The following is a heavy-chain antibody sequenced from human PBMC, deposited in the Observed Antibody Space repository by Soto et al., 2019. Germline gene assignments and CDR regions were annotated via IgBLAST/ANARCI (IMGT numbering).Heavy chain of an antibody. CDR1: GFTLSSYS. CDR2: ISSSSNYI. Sequence: EVQLVESGGGLVKPGGSQRLSCAASGFTLSSYSMNWVRQAPGKGLEWVSSISSSSNYIYYVESVKGRFTISRDNAKNSLYLQMNSLRAEDTAVYYCAGSSDDGRDSWGQGTLVTVSS. D-gene: IGHD1-26*01. V-gene: IGHV3-21*01. J-gene: IGHJ4*02. CDR3: AGSSDDGRDS.